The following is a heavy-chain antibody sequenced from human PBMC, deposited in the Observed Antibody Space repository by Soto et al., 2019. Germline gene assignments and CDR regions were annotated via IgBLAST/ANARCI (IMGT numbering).Heavy chain of an antibody. V-gene: IGHV1-2*04. CDR1: GYTFTGYY. CDR2: INPNTGVT. Sequence: QVQLMQSGAEVKKPGASMKVSCKASGYTFTGYYLHWVRQAPGPGLEWMGWINPNTGVTKYAQKFQGWVTMTRDTPISTAYMELRRLRSDETAVYYCAIDSSRLWYHYASESGDAFDIWGQGTMVTVSS. CDR3: AIDSSRLWYHYASESGDAFDI. J-gene: IGHJ3*02. D-gene: IGHD3-10*01.